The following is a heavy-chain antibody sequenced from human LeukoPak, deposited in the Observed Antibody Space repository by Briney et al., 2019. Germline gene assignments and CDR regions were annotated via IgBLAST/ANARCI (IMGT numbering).Heavy chain of an antibody. CDR3: AKRGVVIRVVLVGFHKEAYYFDS. V-gene: IGHV3-23*01. D-gene: IGHD3-10*01. Sequence: PGGSLRLSCAASGFTFSSYSMNWVRQAPGKGLEWVAGIGGSGGRTNYADSVKGRFTISRDSPKNTLYLQMNSLRAEDTAVYFCAKRGVVIRVVLVGFHKEAYYFDSWGQGALVTVSS. CDR1: GFTFSSYS. J-gene: IGHJ4*02. CDR2: IGGSGGRT.